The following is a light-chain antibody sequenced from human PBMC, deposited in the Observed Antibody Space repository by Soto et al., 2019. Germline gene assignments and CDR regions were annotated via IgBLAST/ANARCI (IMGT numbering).Light chain of an antibody. Sequence: QSALTQPASVSGSPGQSVTISCTGTSSDVRGYNYVSWYQQHPGKAPKLMIYDVSNRPSGVSSRFSGSKSGQTASLTISGLQTEDEADYFCTSYTTSTTPPVFGPGTKVTVL. CDR1: SSDVRGYNY. CDR3: TSYTTSTTPPV. J-gene: IGLJ1*01. CDR2: DVS. V-gene: IGLV2-14*03.